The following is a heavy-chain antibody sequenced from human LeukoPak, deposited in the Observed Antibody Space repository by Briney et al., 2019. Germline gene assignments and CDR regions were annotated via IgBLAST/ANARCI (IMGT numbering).Heavy chain of an antibody. CDR2: VDHSGRNT. CDR1: GYVFTTYA. V-gene: IGHV3-23*01. J-gene: IGHJ4*02. Sequence: GGSLRLSCAASGYVFTTYAMGWVRQAPGKGLEWVATVDHSGRNTHYVDAVTGRFTISRDDSKSTLFLQMNSLRAEDTAVYYCARPISSSWSYWGQGTLVTVSS. D-gene: IGHD6-13*01. CDR3: ARPISSSWSY.